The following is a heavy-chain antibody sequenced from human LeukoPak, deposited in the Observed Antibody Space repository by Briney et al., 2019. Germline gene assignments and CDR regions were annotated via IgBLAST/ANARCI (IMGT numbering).Heavy chain of an antibody. CDR2: IYSGGST. V-gene: IGHV3-66*01. CDR3: ARVTAMVNYFDY. CDR1: GLTVSSNY. Sequence: GGSLRLSCAASGLTVSSNYMSWVRQAPGKGLEWVSVIYSGGSTYYADSVKGRFTISRDNSKNTLYLQMNSLRAEDTAVYYCARVTAMVNYFDYWGQGTLVTVSS. D-gene: IGHD5-18*01. J-gene: IGHJ4*02.